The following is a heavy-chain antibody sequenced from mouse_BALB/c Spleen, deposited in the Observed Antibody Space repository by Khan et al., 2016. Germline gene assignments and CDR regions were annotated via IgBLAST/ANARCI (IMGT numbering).Heavy chain of an antibody. CDR3: ARSNDWYFDV. V-gene: IGHV1S29*02. CDR1: GYTFTDYN. J-gene: IGHJ1*01. CDR2: IYPYNGGT. Sequence: VQLQQSGPDLVKPGASVKISCKASGYTFTDYNMHWVKQSHGKSLEWIGYIYPYNGGTGYNQKFKNKATLTVDNSSSTASMELRSLTSEDSAVYYCARSNDWYFDVWGAGTTVTGSS.